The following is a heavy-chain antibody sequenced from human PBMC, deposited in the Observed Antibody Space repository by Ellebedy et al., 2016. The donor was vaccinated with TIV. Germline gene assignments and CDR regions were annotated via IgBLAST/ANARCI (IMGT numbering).Heavy chain of an antibody. V-gene: IGHV3-30*18. CDR2: ISYDGSNR. CDR3: AKDLGFYGSGSHY. D-gene: IGHD3-10*01. CDR1: EFTFSTYA. Sequence: GESLKISCAASEFTFSTYAMHWVRQAPGKGLEWVAFISYDGSNRYYADSVKGRFTIPRDNSKNTLYLQMNSLRAEDTAVYYCAKDLGFYGSGSHYWGQGTLVTVSS. J-gene: IGHJ4*02.